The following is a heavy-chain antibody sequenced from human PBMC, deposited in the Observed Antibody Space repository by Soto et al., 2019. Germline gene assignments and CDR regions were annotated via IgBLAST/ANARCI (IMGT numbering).Heavy chain of an antibody. J-gene: IGHJ3*02. D-gene: IGHD2-21*02. CDR1: GFTFSSFW. CDR3: ARGTVTAYAFDI. CDR2: IKQDGGEK. Sequence: EVQLVESGGGLVQPGGPLSLSSAASGFTFSSFWWSWSGQPPGKGLEGGANIKQDGGEKNYVDSAKGRFTISRDNAKNSLYLQMNSLRAEDTAVYYCARGTVTAYAFDIWGQGTMVTVSS. V-gene: IGHV3-7*01.